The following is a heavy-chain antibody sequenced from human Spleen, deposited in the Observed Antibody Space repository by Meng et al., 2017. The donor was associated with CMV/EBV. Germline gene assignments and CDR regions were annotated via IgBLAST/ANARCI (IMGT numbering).Heavy chain of an antibody. CDR3: ARWAYDFWSGYFDY. V-gene: IGHV3-53*05. Sequence: GESLKISCAASGFTFRTYGLHWVRQAPGKGLEWVSVIYSGGSTYYADSVKGRYTVSRDNSKNTVYLQMNSLRAEDTAVYYCARWAYDFWSGYFDYWGQGTLVTVSS. CDR2: IYSGGST. J-gene: IGHJ4*02. D-gene: IGHD3-3*01. CDR1: GFTFRTYG.